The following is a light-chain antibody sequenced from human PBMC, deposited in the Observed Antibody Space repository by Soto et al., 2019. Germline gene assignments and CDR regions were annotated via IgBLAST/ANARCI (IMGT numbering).Light chain of an antibody. CDR2: GAS. J-gene: IGKJ5*01. CDR3: QQYNNWPIT. CDR1: QNIISN. V-gene: IGKV3-15*01. Sequence: ETVLTHCPATRSWFTGDNVTRSGRANQNIISNLAWYQQKPGQAPRLLIYGASTRATGVPARFSGSGSGTEFTLTISSLQSEDFEVYYCQQYNNWPITFGQGTRLEIK.